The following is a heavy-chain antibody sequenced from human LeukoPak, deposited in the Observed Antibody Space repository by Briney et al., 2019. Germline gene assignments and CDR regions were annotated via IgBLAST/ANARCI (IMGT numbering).Heavy chain of an antibody. CDR3: ARTLYSSSWYPKLYYFDY. CDR2: IYSGGST. CDR1: GFTVSSNY. D-gene: IGHD6-13*01. J-gene: IGHJ4*02. V-gene: IGHV3-66*01. Sequence: QTGGSLRLSCAASGFTVSSNYMSWVRQAPGKGLEWVSVIYSGGSTYYADSVKGRFTISRDNSKNTLYLQMNSLRAEDTAVYYCARTLYSSSWYPKLYYFDYWGQGTLVTVSS.